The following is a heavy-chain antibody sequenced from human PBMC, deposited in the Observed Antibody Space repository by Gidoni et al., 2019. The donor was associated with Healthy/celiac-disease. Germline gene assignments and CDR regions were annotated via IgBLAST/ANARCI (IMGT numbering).Heavy chain of an antibody. D-gene: IGHD5-12*01. CDR1: GGSFSGYY. J-gene: IGHJ4*02. CDR2: INHSGST. Sequence: QVQLQQWGAGLLRSSETLSLTCAVYGGSFSGYYWSWIRQPPGKGLEWIGEINHSGSTNYNPSLKSRGTISVDTSKNQFSLKLSSVTAADTAVYYCARGVGGYDYWGQGTLVTVSS. V-gene: IGHV4-34*01. CDR3: ARGVGGYDY.